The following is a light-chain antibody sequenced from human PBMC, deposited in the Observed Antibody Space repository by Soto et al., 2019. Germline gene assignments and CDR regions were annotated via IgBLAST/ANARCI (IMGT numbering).Light chain of an antibody. V-gene: IGKV3-15*01. CDR2: AAS. CDR1: QSVGYN. CDR3: QQYSNWPPLT. Sequence: EIVMTQSPATLSVSPGERATLSCRASQSVGYNLAWYQQKPGQAPRLLIYAASTRATGIPARFSGSGSGTEFTLTISSLQSEDFAVYYCQQYSNWPPLTFGGGTKVDIK. J-gene: IGKJ4*01.